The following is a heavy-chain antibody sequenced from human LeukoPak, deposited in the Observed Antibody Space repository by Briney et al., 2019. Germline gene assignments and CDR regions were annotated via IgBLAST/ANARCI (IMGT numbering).Heavy chain of an antibody. D-gene: IGHD2-15*01. Sequence: SETLSLTCTVSGGSISSGGYYWSWIRQHPGKGLEWIGYIYYSGSTYYNPSLKSRVTISVDTSKNQFSLKLSSVTAADTAVYYCARAAGIVVVVAALGPWGQGTLVTVSS. CDR1: GGSISSGGYY. CDR3: ARAAGIVVVVAALGP. V-gene: IGHV4-31*03. CDR2: IYYSGST. J-gene: IGHJ5*02.